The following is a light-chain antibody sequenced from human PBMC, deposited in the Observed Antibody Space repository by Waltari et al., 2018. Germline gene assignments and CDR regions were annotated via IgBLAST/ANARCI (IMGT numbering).Light chain of an antibody. CDR1: QSVSSY. V-gene: IGKV3-11*01. Sequence: EIELTQSPATLSLSPGERVTLSCRASQSVSSYLAWYQQKPGQAPRLLIYDASNRATGIPARFSGSGSGTDFTLTISSLEPEDFAVYYCQQRSNWPLITFGQGTRLEIK. J-gene: IGKJ5*01. CDR2: DAS. CDR3: QQRSNWPLIT.